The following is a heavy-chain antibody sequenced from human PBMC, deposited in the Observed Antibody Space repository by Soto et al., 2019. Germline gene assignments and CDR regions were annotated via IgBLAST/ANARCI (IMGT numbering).Heavy chain of an antibody. J-gene: IGHJ3*02. CDR1: GGSISSSIYY. V-gene: IGHV4-39*01. CDR3: ARRFPYDSPYDYGDSGDAFDI. Sequence: KPSETLSLTCTVSGGSISSSIYYWGWIRQPPGKGLEWIGSIYYSGSTYYNPSLKSRVTISVDTSKNQFSLKLSSVTAADTAVYYCARRFPYDSPYDYGDSGDAFDIWGQGTMVTVSS. D-gene: IGHD4-17*01. CDR2: IYYSGST.